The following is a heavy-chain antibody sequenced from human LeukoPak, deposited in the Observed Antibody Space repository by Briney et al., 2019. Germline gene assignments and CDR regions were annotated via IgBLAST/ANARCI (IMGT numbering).Heavy chain of an antibody. CDR2: MNPNSGST. V-gene: IGHV1-8*03. D-gene: IGHD5-12*01. J-gene: IGHJ4*02. Sequence: ASVKVSCKASGYTFTSYDINWVRQATGQGLEWVGWMNPNSGSTGYAQKFQGRVTITRNTSISTAYMELSGLRSGDTAVYYCARGRSTGYPYYFEYWGQGTLVTVSS. CDR1: GYTFTSYD. CDR3: ARGRSTGYPYYFEY.